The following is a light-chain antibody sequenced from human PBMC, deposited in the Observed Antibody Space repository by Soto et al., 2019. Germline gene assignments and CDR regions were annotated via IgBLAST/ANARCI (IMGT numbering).Light chain of an antibody. CDR3: GSFTSSNTLV. V-gene: IGLV2-14*01. J-gene: IGLJ2*01. CDR2: DVS. Sequence: QSALTQPASVSGSPGQSITISCTGTSSDVGGYIYVSWHQQHPGTAPKLMIYDVSNRPSGVSNRFSGSKSGNTASLTISGLQAEDEADYYCGSFTSSNTLVFGGGTKVTVL. CDR1: SSDVGGYIY.